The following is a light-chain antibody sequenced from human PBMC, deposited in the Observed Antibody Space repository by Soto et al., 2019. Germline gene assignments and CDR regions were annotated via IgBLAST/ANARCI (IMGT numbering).Light chain of an antibody. J-gene: IGKJ1*01. V-gene: IGKV3-20*01. CDR1: QSVSSSY. CDR3: QQYGSSLWT. CDR2: GSS. Sequence: ETVLTQSPGTLSLSPGERATLSCRASQSVSSSYLAWYQQKPGQAPRLLIYGSSSRATGIPDRFSGSGSGTDFTLTISRLEPEYFTVYYCQQYGSSLWTFGQGTKV.